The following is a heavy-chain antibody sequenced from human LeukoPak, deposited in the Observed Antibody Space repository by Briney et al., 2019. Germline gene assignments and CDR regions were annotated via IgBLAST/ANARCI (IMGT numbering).Heavy chain of an antibody. V-gene: IGHV3-23*01. Sequence: GGSLRLSCAASGFTFSSYAMSWVRQAPGKGLEWVSVISGSGGSTYYADSVKGRFTISRDNSKNTLYLQMDSLRAEDTAVYYCARDRAWNYFDYWGQGTLVTVSS. CDR3: ARDRAWNYFDY. J-gene: IGHJ4*02. CDR2: ISGSGGST. CDR1: GFTFSSYA. D-gene: IGHD3-3*01.